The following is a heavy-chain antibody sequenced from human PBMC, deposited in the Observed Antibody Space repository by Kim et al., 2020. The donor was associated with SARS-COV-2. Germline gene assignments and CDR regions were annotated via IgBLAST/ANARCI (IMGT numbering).Heavy chain of an antibody. CDR3: ARDHGSGSYSFVV. CDR2: IYYSGST. V-gene: IGHV4-61*01. D-gene: IGHD3-10*01. Sequence: SETLSLTCTVSGGSVSSGSYYWSWIRQPPGKGLEWIGYIYYSGSTNYNPSLKSRVTISVDTSKNQFSLKLSSVTAADTAVYYCARDHGSGSYSFVVWGQGTLVTVSS. J-gene: IGHJ4*02. CDR1: GGSVSSGSYY.